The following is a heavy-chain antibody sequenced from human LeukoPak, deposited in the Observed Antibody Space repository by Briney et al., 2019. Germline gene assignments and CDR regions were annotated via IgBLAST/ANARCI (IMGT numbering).Heavy chain of an antibody. D-gene: IGHD6-19*01. Sequence: PSETLSLTCTVSGGSISSYYWSWIRQPPGKGLEWIGYIYYSGSTNYNPSPKSRVTISVDTSKNQFSLKLSSVTAADTAVYYCARATGLGIAVADNWFDPWGQGTLVTVSS. V-gene: IGHV4-59*01. CDR3: ARATGLGIAVADNWFDP. CDR2: IYYSGST. J-gene: IGHJ5*02. CDR1: GGSISSYY.